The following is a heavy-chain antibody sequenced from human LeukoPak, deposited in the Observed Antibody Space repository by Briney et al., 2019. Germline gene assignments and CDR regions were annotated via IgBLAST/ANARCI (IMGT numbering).Heavy chain of an antibody. CDR2: IYYSGST. CDR1: GGSIRSSSYY. CDR3: ARLLWFGELSTSFDY. D-gene: IGHD3-10*01. J-gene: IGHJ4*02. Sequence: SETLSLTCTVSGGSIRSSSYYWGWIRQPPGKGVEWIGNIYYSGSTYYNPSFKSRATISVDTSKNQFSLKMRSVTAADTAVYYCARLLWFGELSTSFDYWGQGTLVTVSS. V-gene: IGHV4-39*01.